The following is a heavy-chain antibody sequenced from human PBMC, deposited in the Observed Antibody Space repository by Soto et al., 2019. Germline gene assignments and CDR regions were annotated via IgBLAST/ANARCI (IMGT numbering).Heavy chain of an antibody. D-gene: IGHD3-10*01. CDR1: GFTFGDYA. CDR3: TRDGILLWFGELFHYYYGMDV. J-gene: IGHJ6*02. CDR2: IRSKAYGGTT. Sequence: GSLRLSCTASGFTFGDYAMSWVRQAPGKGLEWVGFIRSKAYGGTTEYAASVKGRFTISRDDSKSIAYLQMNSLKTEDTAVYYCTRDGILLWFGELFHYYYGMDVWGQGTTVTVS. V-gene: IGHV3-49*04.